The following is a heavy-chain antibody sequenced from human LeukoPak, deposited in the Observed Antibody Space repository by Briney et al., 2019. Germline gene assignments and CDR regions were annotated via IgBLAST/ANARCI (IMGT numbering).Heavy chain of an antibody. V-gene: IGHV3-11*06. CDR1: GLTFSDDY. J-gene: IGHJ2*01. D-gene: IGHD5-18*01. CDR2: ISSSSRYT. CDR3: ARDGRRIQDYWYFDL. Sequence: GGSLRLSCVASGLTFSDDYMSWIRQAPGKGLEWISYISSSSRYTNYADSVKGRFTISRDNAKNSLYLQMNSLRVEDTAVYYCARDGRRIQDYWYFDLWGRGTLVSVSS.